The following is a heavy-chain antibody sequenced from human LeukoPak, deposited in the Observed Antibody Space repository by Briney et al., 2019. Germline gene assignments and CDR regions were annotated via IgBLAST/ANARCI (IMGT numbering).Heavy chain of an antibody. CDR2: ISNSGGTT. Sequence: GGSLRLSCAASGFAFSTYPMSWVRQAPGKGLEWVSGISNSGGTTYYADSVKGRFVISRDNSKSTLYLQVNNLRAEDTAVYYCARGPSSNWSGLDFWGQGTLLTVSS. J-gene: IGHJ4*02. V-gene: IGHV3-23*01. CDR3: ARGPSSNWSGLDF. D-gene: IGHD6-13*01. CDR1: GFAFSTYP.